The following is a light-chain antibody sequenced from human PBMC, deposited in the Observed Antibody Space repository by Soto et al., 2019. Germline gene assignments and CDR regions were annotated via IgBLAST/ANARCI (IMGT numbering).Light chain of an antibody. V-gene: IGLV2-23*01. CDR3: CSYAGSSYV. CDR1: SSDVGSYNL. CDR2: EGG. Sequence: QSALTQPASVSGSPGQSITISCTGTSSDVGSYNLVSWYQQHPGKAPKLMIYEGGKRPSGVSNRFSGSKSGNTASLTISGLQAEDEADYYCCSYAGSSYVFGTGTKVTVL. J-gene: IGLJ1*01.